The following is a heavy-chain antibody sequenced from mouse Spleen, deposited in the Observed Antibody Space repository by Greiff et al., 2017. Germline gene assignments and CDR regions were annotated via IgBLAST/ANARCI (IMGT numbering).Heavy chain of an antibody. Sequence: QVQLQQPGAELVKPGASVKLSCKASGYTFTSYWMQWVKQRPGQGREWIGEIDPSDSYTNYNQKFKGKATLTVDTSSSTAYMQLSSLTSEDSAVYYCARWAKLFAYWGQGTLVTVSA. V-gene: IGHV1-50*01. CDR1: GYTFTSYW. D-gene: IGHD3-1*01. CDR3: ARWAKLFAY. J-gene: IGHJ3*01. CDR2: IDPSDSYT.